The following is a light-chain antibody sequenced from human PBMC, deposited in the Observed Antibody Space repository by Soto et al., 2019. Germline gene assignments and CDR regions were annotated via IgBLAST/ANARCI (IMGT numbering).Light chain of an antibody. CDR1: QSISNW. CDR3: QQYNSYWGT. J-gene: IGKJ1*01. CDR2: DAS. V-gene: IGKV1-5*01. Sequence: DIQMTQSPSTLSASVGDRVTITCRASQSISNWLAWYQQKQGKAPKLLIYDASSLESGVPSRFSGSGSGTDFTLTISSLQPDDFATYYCQQYNSYWGTFGQGTKVEIK.